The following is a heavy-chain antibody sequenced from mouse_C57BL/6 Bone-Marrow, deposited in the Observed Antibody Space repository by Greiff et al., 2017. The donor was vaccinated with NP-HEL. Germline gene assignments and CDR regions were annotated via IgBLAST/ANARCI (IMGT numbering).Heavy chain of an antibody. Sequence: VQLQQSGPELVKPGASVKISCKASGYTFTDYYMNWVKQSHGKSLEWIGDINPNNGGTSYNQKFKGKATLTVDKSSSTAYMELRSLTSEDSAVYYCAFYCGNYVWYFDVWGTGTTVTVSS. V-gene: IGHV1-26*01. CDR1: GYTFTDYY. CDR2: INPNNGGT. J-gene: IGHJ1*03. CDR3: AFYCGNYVWYFDV. D-gene: IGHD2-1*01.